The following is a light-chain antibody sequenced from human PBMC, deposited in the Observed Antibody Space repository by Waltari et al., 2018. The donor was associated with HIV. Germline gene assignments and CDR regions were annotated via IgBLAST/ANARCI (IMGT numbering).Light chain of an antibody. CDR2: GAS. J-gene: IGKJ5*01. CDR3: QQRGNWPIT. V-gene: IGKV3-11*01. CDR1: QSVSSY. Sequence: EIVLTQSPVTLSLSPGERATLPCRASQSVSSYLAWYQHKPGQAPRLLSYGASSRATGIPARFSGSGSGTDFTLTISSLEPGDFGVYYCQQRGNWPITFGQGTRLEIK.